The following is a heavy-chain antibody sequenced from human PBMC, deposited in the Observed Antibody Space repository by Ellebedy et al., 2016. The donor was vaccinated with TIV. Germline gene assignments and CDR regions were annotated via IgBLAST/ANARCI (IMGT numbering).Heavy chain of an antibody. D-gene: IGHD3-10*01. J-gene: IGHJ4*02. CDR1: GASVSSANW. V-gene: IGHV4-4*02. Sequence: MPSETLSLTCTVSGASVSSANWWNWIRQSPGTGLEWIGEMYHFGTTNYNPSLRGRVTIPVDKSNNQFSLTRSSVTAADTAVYYCARADVRGAKFYFDLWGQGTLVTVSS. CDR3: ARADVRGAKFYFDL. CDR2: MYHFGTT.